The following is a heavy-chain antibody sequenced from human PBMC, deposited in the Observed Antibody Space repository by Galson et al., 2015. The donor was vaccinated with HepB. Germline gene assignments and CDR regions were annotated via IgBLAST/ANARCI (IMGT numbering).Heavy chain of an antibody. CDR3: ARDWVDSGYDPDAFDI. V-gene: IGHV3-7*03. CDR2: IKQDGSEK. J-gene: IGHJ3*02. D-gene: IGHD5-12*01. Sequence: SLRLSCAASGFTFSSYWMSWVRQAPGKGLEWVANIKQDGSEKYYVDSVKGRFTISRDNAKNSLYLQMNSLRAEDTAVYYCARDWVDSGYDPDAFDIWGQGTMVTVSS. CDR1: GFTFSSYW.